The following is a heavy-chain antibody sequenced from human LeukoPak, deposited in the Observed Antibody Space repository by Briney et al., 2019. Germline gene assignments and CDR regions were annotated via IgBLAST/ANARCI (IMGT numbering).Heavy chain of an antibody. CDR1: GFTFSDYW. CDR2: IYSVGST. Sequence: GGSLRLSCAASGFTFSDYWMHWVRQTPEKGLVWVSIIYSVGSTYYADSVKGRFTISRANSKNTLSLQMNSLRAEDTAVYYCARDPQADYWGQGTLVTVSS. V-gene: IGHV3-66*01. CDR3: ARDPQADY. J-gene: IGHJ4*02.